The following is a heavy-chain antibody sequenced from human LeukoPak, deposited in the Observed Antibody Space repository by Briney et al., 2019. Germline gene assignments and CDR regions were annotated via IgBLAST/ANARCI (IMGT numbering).Heavy chain of an antibody. Sequence: GGSLRLPCAASAFTFSRYWTTWVRQAPGKGLEWVANINEDGSEKYYLDSVRGRFTISRDNAKNSLYLQMDSLRAEDTAVYYCARLFVYGSGAEAFDYWGQGALVTVSS. CDR3: ARLFVYGSGAEAFDY. D-gene: IGHD3-10*01. V-gene: IGHV3-7*01. J-gene: IGHJ4*02. CDR2: INEDGSEK. CDR1: AFTFSRYW.